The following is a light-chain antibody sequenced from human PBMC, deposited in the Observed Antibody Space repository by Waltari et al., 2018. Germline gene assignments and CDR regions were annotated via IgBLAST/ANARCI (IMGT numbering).Light chain of an antibody. J-gene: IGKJ4*01. V-gene: IGKV1-5*03. CDR1: QSICKW. CDR2: KAS. Sequence: DIQMTQSPSTLSASVGHRVICSCRASQSICKWLAWYQQKPGKAPKLLIYKASTLESGVPSRFSGSGSGTEFTLTISSLQPEDFATYYCQQYNSYSLLSFGGGTKVEIK. CDR3: QQYNSYSLLS.